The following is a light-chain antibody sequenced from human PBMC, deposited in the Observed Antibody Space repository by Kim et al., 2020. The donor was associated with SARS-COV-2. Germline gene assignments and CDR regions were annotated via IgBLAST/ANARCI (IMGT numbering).Light chain of an antibody. CDR3: QSYDSSNQWV. CDR2: EDN. CDR1: SGSIASNY. J-gene: IGLJ3*02. Sequence: KTVTISCTRSSGSIASNYVQWYQQRPGSSPTTVIYEDNQRPSGVPDRFSGSIDSSSNSASLTISGLKTEDEADYYCQSYDSSNQWVFGGGTKLTVL. V-gene: IGLV6-57*01.